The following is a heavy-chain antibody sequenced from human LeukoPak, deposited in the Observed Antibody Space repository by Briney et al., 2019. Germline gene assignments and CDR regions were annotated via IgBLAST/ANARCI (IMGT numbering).Heavy chain of an antibody. J-gene: IGHJ4*02. CDR1: GFTFSSYA. D-gene: IGHD1-26*01. V-gene: IGHV3-23*01. CDR3: ANAPRSSSLVGANAY. CDR2: ISGSGGST. Sequence: PGGSLRLSCAASGFTFSSYAMSWVRQAPGKGLEWVSAISGSGGSTYYADSVKGRFTISRDNSKNTLYLQMNSLRAEDTAVYYCANAPRSSSLVGANAYWGQGTLVTVSS.